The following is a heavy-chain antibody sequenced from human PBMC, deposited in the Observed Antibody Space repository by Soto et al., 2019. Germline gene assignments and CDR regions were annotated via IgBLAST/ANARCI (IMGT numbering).Heavy chain of an antibody. CDR1: GGSISSGGYY. CDR3: ARGWLVGFGWFDP. D-gene: IGHD6-19*01. J-gene: IGHJ5*02. CDR2: IYYSGST. V-gene: IGHV4-31*03. Sequence: SETLSLTCTVSGGSISSGGYYWSWIRQHPGKGLEWIGYIYYSGSTYYNPSLKSRVTISVDTSKNQFSLKLSSVTAADTAVYYCARGWLVGFGWFDPWGQGTLVTVSS.